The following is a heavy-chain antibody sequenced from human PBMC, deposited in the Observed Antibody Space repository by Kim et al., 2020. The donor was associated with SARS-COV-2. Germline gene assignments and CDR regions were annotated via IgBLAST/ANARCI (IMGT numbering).Heavy chain of an antibody. D-gene: IGHD6-13*01. CDR1: GYSFTSYW. CDR2: IYPGDSDT. J-gene: IGHJ6*04. Sequence: GESLKISCKGSGYSFTSYWIGWVRQMPGKGLEWMGIIYPGDSDTRYSPSFQGQVTISADKSISTAYLQWSSLKDSDTAMYYCARHRYSSSWPYYYYGMDVWGKGTTVTISS. V-gene: IGHV5-51*01. CDR3: ARHRYSSSWPYYYYGMDV.